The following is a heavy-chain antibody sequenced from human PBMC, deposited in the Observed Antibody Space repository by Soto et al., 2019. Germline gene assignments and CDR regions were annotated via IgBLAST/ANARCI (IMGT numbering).Heavy chain of an antibody. V-gene: IGHV1-46*01. Sequence: QLVQSGGEVKQPGASVKVSCKAPRDTFTSYYINWGRQAPGQGLEWMGVINPHGGSTAYAQKFKARVTLTRDTSASTVYMEVSSMTSEDTAMYYCARSSGGNFGIIIEGTNWFAPWGQGTLVTVSS. J-gene: IGHJ5*02. CDR2: INPHGGST. CDR3: ARSSGGNFGIIIEGTNWFAP. D-gene: IGHD1-26*01. CDR1: RDTFTSYY.